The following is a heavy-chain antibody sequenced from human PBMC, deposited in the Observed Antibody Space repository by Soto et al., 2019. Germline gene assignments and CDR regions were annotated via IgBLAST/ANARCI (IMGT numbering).Heavy chain of an antibody. CDR1: GGSISSGTYY. V-gene: IGHV4-31*03. J-gene: IGHJ3*02. CDR3: ARDGLSGGDAFDI. D-gene: IGHD3-10*01. CDR2: MNYRWTT. Sequence: QVQLQESGPGLVKPSQTLSLTCTVSGGSISSGTYYWSWIRQHPGKGMEWIGYMNYRWTTYYNPSLKSRVTISEDTSKNQCSLRLNSVTAAATAVYYCARDGLSGGDAFDIWGQGTMVTVSS.